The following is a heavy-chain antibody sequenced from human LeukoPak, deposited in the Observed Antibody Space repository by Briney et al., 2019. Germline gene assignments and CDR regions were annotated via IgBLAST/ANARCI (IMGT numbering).Heavy chain of an antibody. D-gene: IGHD3-10*01. V-gene: IGHV4-4*02. CDR3: ARLKDFTGKEYYFFDL. CDR1: GDSISNSIL. Sequence: SGTPSLTCAVSGDSISNSILWSWVRQPPGKGLEWIGEMYRSGTAHYNPSLKSRVTILIDNSKNQLSLELTSVTAADTAVYFCARLKDFTGKEYYFFDLWGRGALVTVSS. CDR2: MYRSGTA. J-gene: IGHJ2*01.